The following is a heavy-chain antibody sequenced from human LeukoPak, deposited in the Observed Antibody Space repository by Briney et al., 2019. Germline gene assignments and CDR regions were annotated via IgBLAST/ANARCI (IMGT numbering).Heavy chain of an antibody. CDR2: IKTDGSEK. CDR3: ATYSSLNRREFQF. J-gene: IGHJ1*01. CDR1: GFTFTNYW. V-gene: IGHV3-7*01. Sequence: GESLRLSCAASGFTFTNYWMTWVRQAPGKGLQWVANIKTDGSEKYYVDSVKGRFTISRDNAKNSLYLQMNSLRAEDTAVYYCATYSSLNRREFQFWGQGTLLTVSS. D-gene: IGHD3-22*01.